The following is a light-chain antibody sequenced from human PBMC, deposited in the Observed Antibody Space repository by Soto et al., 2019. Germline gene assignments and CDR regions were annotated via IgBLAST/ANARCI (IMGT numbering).Light chain of an antibody. CDR3: CSYAGSYTP. V-gene: IGLV2-11*01. CDR2: DVS. CDR1: SSDVGGYNY. J-gene: IGLJ1*01. Sequence: QSVLTQPRSVPGSPGQSVTISCTGTSSDVGGYNYVSWYQQHPGKAPKLMIYDVSKRPSGVPDRFSGSKSGNTASLTISGLQAEDEADYYCCSYAGSYTPFGTGTKLTVL.